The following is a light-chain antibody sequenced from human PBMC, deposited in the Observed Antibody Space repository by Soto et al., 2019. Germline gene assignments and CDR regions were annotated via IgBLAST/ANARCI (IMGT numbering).Light chain of an antibody. CDR3: QSSASRLCGWV. V-gene: IGLV1-40*01. Sequence: QSVLTQPPSVSGAPGQRITISCTGSSCDIGADYHVHWYQQLPGTAPKLLIYENTNRPSGVSDRFSGSKSGNSASLAITGLQAEDEADYYCQSSASRLCGWVFGGGTKLTVL. J-gene: IGLJ3*02. CDR1: SCDIGADYH. CDR2: ENT.